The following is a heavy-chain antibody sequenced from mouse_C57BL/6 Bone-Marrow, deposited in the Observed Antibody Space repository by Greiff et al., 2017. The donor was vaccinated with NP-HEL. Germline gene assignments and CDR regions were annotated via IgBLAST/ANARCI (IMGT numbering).Heavy chain of an antibody. D-gene: IGHD2-1*01. V-gene: IGHV1-64*01. CDR1: GYTFTSYW. J-gene: IGHJ3*01. CDR3: ARSRVYYGNYWFAY. Sequence: VQLQQPGAELVKPGASVKLSCKASGYTFTSYWMHWVKQRPGQGLEWIGMIHPNSGSTNYNEKFKSKATLTVDKSSSTAYMQLSSLTSEDSAVDYCARSRVYYGNYWFAYWGQGTLVTVSA. CDR2: IHPNSGST.